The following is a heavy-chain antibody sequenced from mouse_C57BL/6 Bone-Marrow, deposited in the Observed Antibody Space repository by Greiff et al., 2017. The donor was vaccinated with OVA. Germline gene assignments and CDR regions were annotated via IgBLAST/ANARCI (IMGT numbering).Heavy chain of an antibody. CDR3: ARHDDYNFDY. CDR1: GFTFSSYT. CDR2: ISGGGGNT. V-gene: IGHV5-9*01. D-gene: IGHD2-4*01. J-gene: IGHJ2*01. Sequence: EVKLMESGGGLVKPGGSLKLSCAASGFTFSSYTMSWVRQTPEKRLEWVATISGGGGNTYYPDSVKGRFTISRDNAKNTLYLQMSSLRSEDTALYYCARHDDYNFDYWGQGTTLTVSS.